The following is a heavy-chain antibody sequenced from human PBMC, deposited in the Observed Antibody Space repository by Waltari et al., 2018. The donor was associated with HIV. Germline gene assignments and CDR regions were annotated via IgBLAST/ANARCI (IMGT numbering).Heavy chain of an antibody. V-gene: IGHV3-21*01. CDR1: GFTFSSYS. CDR3: ARDPYYDRPGDPGDY. Sequence: PGGSLRLSCAASGFTFSSYSMNWVHQAPGKGLEWVSSISSSSSYIYYADSVKGRFTISRDNAKNSLYLQMNSLRAEDTAVYYCARDPYYDRPGDPGDYWGQGTLVTVSS. D-gene: IGHD3-22*01. J-gene: IGHJ4*02. CDR2: ISSSSSYI.